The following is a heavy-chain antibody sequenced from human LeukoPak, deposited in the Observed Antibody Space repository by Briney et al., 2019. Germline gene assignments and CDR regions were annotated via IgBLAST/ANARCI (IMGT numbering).Heavy chain of an antibody. CDR2: INPSGGST. V-gene: IGHV1-46*01. CDR1: GGTFSSYA. J-gene: IGHJ4*02. Sequence: ASVKVSCKASGGTFSSYAISWVRQAPGQGLEWMGIINPSGGSTNYAQKFQGRVTMTRDTSTSTVYMELSSLRSEDTAVYYCARDSESVIGDYWGQGTLVTVSS. D-gene: IGHD2-21*01. CDR3: ARDSESVIGDY.